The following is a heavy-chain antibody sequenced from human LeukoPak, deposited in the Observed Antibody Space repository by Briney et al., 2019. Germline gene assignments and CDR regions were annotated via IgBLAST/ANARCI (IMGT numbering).Heavy chain of an antibody. V-gene: IGHV3-23*01. Sequence: TGGSLRLSCAASGFIFSSYAMSWVRQAPGKGLEWVSDISSSGYNTYHADSVKGRFTISRDNSKNTLYLLMNSLRAEDTAVYYCAKDTGTSRNYIALVAATHFWGQGTLLTVSS. CDR1: GFIFSSYA. D-gene: IGHD2-15*01. CDR2: ISSSGYNT. J-gene: IGHJ4*02. CDR3: AKDTGTSRNYIALVAATHF.